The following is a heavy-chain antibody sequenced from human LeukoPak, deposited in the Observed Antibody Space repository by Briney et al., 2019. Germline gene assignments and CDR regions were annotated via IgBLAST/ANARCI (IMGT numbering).Heavy chain of an antibody. CDR2: IKQDGSEK. CDR3: AREPVRIAVAGTPFDY. J-gene: IGHJ4*02. Sequence: GGSLRLSCAASGFTFSSYWMSWVRQAPGKGLEWVANIKQDGSEKYYVDSVKGRFTISRDNAKNSLYLQMNSLRAEDTAVYYCAREPVRIAVAGTPFDYWGQGTLVTVSS. D-gene: IGHD6-19*01. CDR1: GFTFSSYW. V-gene: IGHV3-7*01.